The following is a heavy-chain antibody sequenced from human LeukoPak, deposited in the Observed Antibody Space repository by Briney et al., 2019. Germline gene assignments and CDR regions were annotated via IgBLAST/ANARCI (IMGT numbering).Heavy chain of an antibody. CDR2: VYYSGTT. D-gene: IGHD3-16*02. V-gene: IGHV4-61*01. Sequence: KPSETLSLTCTVSGGSVSSASYYWSWIRQPPGKGLEWIGYVYYSGTTNYNPSLKSRVTISVDTSKNQFSLKLSSVTAADSAVYYCARPNGDSYHWYFDIWGRGSLVTVSS. CDR1: GGSVSSASYY. CDR3: ARPNGDSYHWYFDI. J-gene: IGHJ2*01.